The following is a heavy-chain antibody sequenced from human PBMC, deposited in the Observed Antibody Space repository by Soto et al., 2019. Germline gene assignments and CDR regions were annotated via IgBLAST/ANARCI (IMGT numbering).Heavy chain of an antibody. V-gene: IGHV4-39*01. J-gene: IGHJ4*02. Sequence: SETLSLTCAVSGASISGSYYYWAWLRQSPGKGPEWIGSVFYTGFTSYNPSLESRVSVSVDTSKSQFSLKLSAVTAADTAVYYCATPQKGYNWNYFDHWGQGALVTVSS. CDR1: GASISGSYYY. CDR3: ATPQKGYNWNYFDH. CDR2: VFYTGFT. D-gene: IGHD1-20*01.